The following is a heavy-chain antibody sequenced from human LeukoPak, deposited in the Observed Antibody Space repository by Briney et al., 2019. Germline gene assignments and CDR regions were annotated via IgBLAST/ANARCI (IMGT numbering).Heavy chain of an antibody. Sequence: SETLSLTCTVSGGSISSYYWTWIRQPPGKGLEWIGYIYYIGSTNYNPSLKSRVTISVDTSKNQFSLKLSSVTAADTAVYYCASYHVVRGVEAYFDYWGQGTLVTVSS. D-gene: IGHD3-10*01. V-gene: IGHV4-59*08. CDR3: ASYHVVRGVEAYFDY. CDR2: IYYIGST. CDR1: GGSISSYY. J-gene: IGHJ4*02.